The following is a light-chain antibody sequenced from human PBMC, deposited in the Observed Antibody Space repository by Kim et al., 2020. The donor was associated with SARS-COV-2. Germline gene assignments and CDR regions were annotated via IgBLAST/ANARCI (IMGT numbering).Light chain of an antibody. Sequence: AIRMTQSPSSLSASTGDRVTITCRASQGISSYLAWYQQKPGKAPKLLIYAASTLQSGVPSRFSGSGSGTDFTLTISCLQSEDFATYYCQQYYSYPACFGEGTKVDIK. J-gene: IGKJ4*01. V-gene: IGKV1-8*01. CDR3: QQYYSYPAC. CDR2: AAS. CDR1: QGISSY.